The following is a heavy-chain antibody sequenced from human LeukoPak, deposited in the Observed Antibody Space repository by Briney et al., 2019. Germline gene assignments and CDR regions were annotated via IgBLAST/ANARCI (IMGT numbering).Heavy chain of an antibody. V-gene: IGHV5-51*01. D-gene: IGHD2-8*01. CDR3: ARRGYCTNGVCYPDSVDY. J-gene: IGHJ4*02. Sequence: GESLKISCKGSGYSFTSHWIGWVRQVPGKGLEWMGIIYPGDSDTRYRPSFQGQVTISADKSISTAYLQWSSLKASDTAMYYCARRGYCTNGVCYPDSVDYWGQGTLVTVSS. CDR1: GYSFTSHW. CDR2: IYPGDSDT.